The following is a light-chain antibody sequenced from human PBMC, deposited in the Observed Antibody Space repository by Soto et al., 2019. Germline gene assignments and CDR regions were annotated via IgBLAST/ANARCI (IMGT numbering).Light chain of an antibody. V-gene: IGKV3-20*01. CDR2: GAT. CDR3: HQYGSSPPT. J-gene: IGKJ1*01. Sequence: EIVLTQSPATLSVSPGGSATLYCRASQRVTSHLAWYQQKPGQAPRLIIFGATSRATGIPDGFTGSGSGTDFTLTISRLEPEDFAVYSCHQYGSSPPTFGQGTKVDIK. CDR1: QRVTSH.